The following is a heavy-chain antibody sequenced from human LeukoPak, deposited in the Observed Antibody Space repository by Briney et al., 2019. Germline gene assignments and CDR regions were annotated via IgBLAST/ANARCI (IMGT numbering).Heavy chain of an antibody. D-gene: IGHD3-16*02. V-gene: IGHV3-23*01. CDR2: ISGSGGST. Sequence: GGSLRLSCAASGFTFSGYAMSWVRQAPGKGLEWVSAISGSGGSTYYADSVKGRFTISRDNSKNTLYLQMNSLRAEDTAVYYCAKDLMITFGGVIAYDAFDIWGQGTMVTVSS. CDR1: GFTFSGYA. J-gene: IGHJ3*02. CDR3: AKDLMITFGGVIAYDAFDI.